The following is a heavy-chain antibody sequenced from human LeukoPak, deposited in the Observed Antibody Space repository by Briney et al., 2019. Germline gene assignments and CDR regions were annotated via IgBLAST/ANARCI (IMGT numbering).Heavy chain of an antibody. V-gene: IGHV1-2*02. CDR3: ARGFVWLEYYFDY. J-gene: IGHJ4*02. CDR1: GYTFTGYY. D-gene: IGHD5-24*01. CDR2: INPDNGVT. Sequence: ASVKVSCKASGYTFTGYYIHWVRQAPGQGLEWMGWINPDNGVTNYAQKFQGRVTITRDTSISTAYMELSRLRSDYTAVYHCARGFVWLEYYFDYWGQGTLVTVSS.